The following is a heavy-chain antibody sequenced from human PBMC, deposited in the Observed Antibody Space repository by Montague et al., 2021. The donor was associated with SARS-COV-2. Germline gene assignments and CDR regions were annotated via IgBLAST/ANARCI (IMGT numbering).Heavy chain of an antibody. Sequence: TLSLTCTVSGGSISSGSYYWSWIRQPAGKGLEWIGRIYTCGSTNYNPSLKSRVTISVDTSKNQFSLKLSSVTAADTAVYYCARETFSGYSYGRGSYYYYYGMDVWGQGTTVTVSS. CDR3: ARETFSGYSYGRGSYYYYYGMDV. J-gene: IGHJ6*02. D-gene: IGHD5-18*01. CDR1: GGSISSGSYY. CDR2: IYTCGST. V-gene: IGHV4-61*02.